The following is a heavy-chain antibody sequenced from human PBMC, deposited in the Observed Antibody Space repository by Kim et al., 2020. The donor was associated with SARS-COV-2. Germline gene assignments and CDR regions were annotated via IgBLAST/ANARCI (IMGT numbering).Heavy chain of an antibody. D-gene: IGHD2-15*01. J-gene: IGHJ4*02. CDR3: AKSQGSGGRGFFDY. V-gene: IGHV3-23*01. Sequence: ADSVKGRFTISRDNSKNTLYLQMNSLRAEDTAVYYCAKSQGSGGRGFFDYWGQGTLVTVSS.